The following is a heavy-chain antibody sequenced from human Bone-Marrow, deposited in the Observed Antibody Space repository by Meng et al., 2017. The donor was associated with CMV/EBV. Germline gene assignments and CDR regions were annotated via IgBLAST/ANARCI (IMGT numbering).Heavy chain of an antibody. CDR1: GFTFSFYA. J-gene: IGHJ5*02. CDR3: AKDWGSGSYYNGYWFDP. V-gene: IGHV3-23*01. D-gene: IGHD3-10*01. Sequence: GESLKISCAASGFTFSFYAMTWVRQAPGKGLEWVSAITGSGGSTYYADSVKGRFTISRENSRNTLYLQMNGLRAEDTAVYYCAKDWGSGSYYNGYWFDPWGQGTLVTVSS. CDR2: ITGSGGST.